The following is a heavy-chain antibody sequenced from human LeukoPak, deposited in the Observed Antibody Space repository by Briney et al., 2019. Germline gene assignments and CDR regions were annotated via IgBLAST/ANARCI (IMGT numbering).Heavy chain of an antibody. CDR2: IYYSGST. V-gene: IGHV4-31*03. CDR3: ARGDGMATTYFDY. D-gene: IGHD5-24*01. CDR1: GGSISSGGYY. J-gene: IGHJ4*02. Sequence: PSETLSLTCTVSGGSISSGGYYWSWIRQHPGKGLEWIGYIYYSGSTYYNPSLKSRVTISVDTSKNQFSLKLSSVTAADTAVYYCARGDGMATTYFDYWGQGTLVTVSS.